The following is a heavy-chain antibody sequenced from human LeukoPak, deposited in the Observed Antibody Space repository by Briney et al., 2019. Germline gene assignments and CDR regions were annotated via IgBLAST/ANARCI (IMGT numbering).Heavy chain of an antibody. J-gene: IGHJ6*03. CDR2: INHSGST. D-gene: IGHD6-19*01. CDR1: GGSFSGYY. V-gene: IGHV4-34*01. CDR3: ARVRGSGWTVYYYYYMDV. Sequence: SETLSLTCAVYGGSFSGYYWSWIRQPPGKGLEWIGEINHSGSTNYNPSLKSRVTISVDTSKNQFSLKLSSVTAADTAVYYCARVRGSGWTVYYYYYMDVWGKGTTVTVSS.